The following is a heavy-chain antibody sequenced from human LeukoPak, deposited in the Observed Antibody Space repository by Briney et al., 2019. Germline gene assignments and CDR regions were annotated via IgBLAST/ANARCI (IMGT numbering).Heavy chain of an antibody. D-gene: IGHD5-24*01. CDR3: ARAGSRDGYNRYYFDY. Sequence: GASVKVSCKASGYTFTGYYMHWVRQAPGQGLEWMGWINPNSGGTNYAQKSQGRVTMTRDTAISTAYMELSRLRSDDTAVYDCARAGSRDGYNRYYFDYWGEGTLVTVSS. J-gene: IGHJ4*02. V-gene: IGHV1-2*02. CDR1: GYTFTGYY. CDR2: INPNSGGT.